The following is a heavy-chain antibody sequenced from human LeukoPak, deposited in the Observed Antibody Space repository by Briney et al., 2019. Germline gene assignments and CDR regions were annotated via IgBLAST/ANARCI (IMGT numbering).Heavy chain of an antibody. CDR3: ARGKNTYYYDSSGPGAFDI. Sequence: GASVKVSCKASGYTFTSYGISWVRQAPGQGLEWMGWISAYNGNTNYAQKLQGRVTMTTDTSTSTAYMELRSLRSDDTAVYYCARGKNTYYYDSSGPGAFDIWGQGTMVTVPS. CDR2: ISAYNGNT. V-gene: IGHV1-18*01. D-gene: IGHD3-22*01. CDR1: GYTFTSYG. J-gene: IGHJ3*02.